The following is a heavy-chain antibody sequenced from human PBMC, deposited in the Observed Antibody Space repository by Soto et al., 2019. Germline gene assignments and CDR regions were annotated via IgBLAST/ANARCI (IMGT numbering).Heavy chain of an antibody. CDR2: IYHSGST. Sequence: PSETLSLTCAVSGYSISSGYYWGWIRQPPGKGLEWIGSIYHSGSTYYNPSLKSRVTISVDTSKNQFSLKLSSVTAADTAVYYCARSTPHYDFWSGYSEYNWFDPWGQGTRVTV. J-gene: IGHJ5*02. V-gene: IGHV4-38-2*01. CDR3: ARSTPHYDFWSGYSEYNWFDP. CDR1: GYSISSGYY. D-gene: IGHD3-3*01.